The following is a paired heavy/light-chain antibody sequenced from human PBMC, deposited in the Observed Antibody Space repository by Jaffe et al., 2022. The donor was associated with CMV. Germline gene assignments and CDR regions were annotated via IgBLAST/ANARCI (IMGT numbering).Light chain of an antibody. CDR1: SSDVGGYNY. Sequence: QSALTQPASVSGSPGQSITISCTGTSSDVGGYNYVSWYQQHPGKAPKVMISDVSNRPSGISDRFSGSKSGNTASLTISGLQAEDEADYYCSSYTSGATWVFGGGTKLTVL. CDR2: DVS. V-gene: IGLV2-14*03. CDR3: SSYTSGATWV. J-gene: IGLJ3*02.
Heavy chain of an antibody. CDR3: VRDSTRSSFDF. Sequence: QVQLVQSGAEVKEPGASVKVSCKASGYTFTSRKMHWVRQAPGQGLEWMGIINRQDDGTRVAQKFKGRITLTRDTSTSTVYMDLSGLAADDTAVYYCVRDSTRSSFDFWGQGTPVTVSS. CDR1: GYTFTSRK. D-gene: IGHD2-2*01. J-gene: IGHJ4*02. CDR2: INRQDDGT. V-gene: IGHV1-46*01.